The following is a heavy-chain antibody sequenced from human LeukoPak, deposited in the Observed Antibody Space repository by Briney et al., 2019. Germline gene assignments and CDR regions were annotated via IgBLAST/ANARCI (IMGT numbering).Heavy chain of an antibody. Sequence: ASVKVSCKVSGYTLTELSMHWVRQAPGKGLEWMGGFDPEDGEAIYAQKFQGRVTITADESTSTAYMELSSLRSEDTAVYYCARGPAAINGDWFDPWGQGTLVTVSS. J-gene: IGHJ5*02. CDR1: GYTLTELS. CDR3: ARGPAAINGDWFDP. D-gene: IGHD2-2*01. V-gene: IGHV1-24*01. CDR2: FDPEDGEA.